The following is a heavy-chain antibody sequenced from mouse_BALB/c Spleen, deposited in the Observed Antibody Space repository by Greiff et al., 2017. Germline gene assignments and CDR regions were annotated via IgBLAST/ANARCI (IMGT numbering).Heavy chain of an antibody. CDR2: ISYDGSN. J-gene: IGHJ2*01. CDR3: ASLGRFDY. CDR1: GYSITSGYY. Sequence: EVQRVESGPGLVKPSQSLSLTCSVTGYSITSGYYWNWIRQFPGNKLEWMGYISYDGSNNYNPSLKNRISITRDTAKNQFFLKLNSVTTEDTATYYCASLGRFDYWGQGTTLTVSS. V-gene: IGHV3-6*02. D-gene: IGHD4-1*01.